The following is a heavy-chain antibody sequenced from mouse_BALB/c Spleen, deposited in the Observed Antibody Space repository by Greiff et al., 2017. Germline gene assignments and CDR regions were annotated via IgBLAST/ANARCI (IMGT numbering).Heavy chain of an antibody. CDR3: ASMITGDAMDY. D-gene: IGHD2-4*01. CDR2: ISYDGSN. Sequence: EVKLQESGPGLVKPSQSLSLTCSVTGYSITSGYYWNWIRQFPGNKLEWMGYISYDGSNNYNPSLKNRISITRDTSKNQFFLKLNSVTTEDTATYYCASMITGDAMDYWGQGTSVTVSS. J-gene: IGHJ4*01. CDR1: GYSITSGYY. V-gene: IGHV3-6*02.